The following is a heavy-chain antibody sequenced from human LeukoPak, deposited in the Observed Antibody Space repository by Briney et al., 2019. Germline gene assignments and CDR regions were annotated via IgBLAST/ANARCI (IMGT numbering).Heavy chain of an antibody. D-gene: IGHD3-22*01. V-gene: IGHV7-4-1*02. Sequence: GASVTVSFTASGYTFTSYAMNWVRQAPGQGLEWVGWINTNTGNPTYAQGFTGRFVFSLDTSVSTAYLQISSLKAEDTAVYYCARVVRGSSGYRYYFDYWGQGTLVTVSS. CDR3: ARVVRGSSGYRYYFDY. J-gene: IGHJ4*02. CDR1: GYTFTSYA. CDR2: INTNTGNP.